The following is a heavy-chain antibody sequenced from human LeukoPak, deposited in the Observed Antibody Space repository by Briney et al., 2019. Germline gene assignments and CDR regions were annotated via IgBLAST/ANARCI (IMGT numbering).Heavy chain of an antibody. J-gene: IGHJ4*02. V-gene: IGHV1-2*02. CDR3: ARDGPITMVRGLVDY. Sequence: GASVKVSCKASGYTFTGYYMHWVRQAPGQGLEWMGWINPNSGGTNYAQKFQGRVTMTRDTSISTAYMELRSLRSDDTAVYYCARDGPITMVRGLVDYWGQGTLVTVSS. CDR1: GYTFTGYY. D-gene: IGHD3-10*01. CDR2: INPNSGGT.